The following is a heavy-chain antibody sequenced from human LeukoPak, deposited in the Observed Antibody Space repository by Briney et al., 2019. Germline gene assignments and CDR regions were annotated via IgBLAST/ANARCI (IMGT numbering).Heavy chain of an antibody. CDR3: ARAPYYDFWSGHTGHWFDP. Sequence: PSETLSLTCTVSGGSISSSSYYWGWIRQPPGKGLEWIGSIYYSGSTYYNPSLKSRVTISVDTSKNQFSLKLSSVTAADTAVYYCARAPYYDFWSGHTGHWFDPWGQGTLVTVSS. V-gene: IGHV4-39*07. D-gene: IGHD3-3*01. CDR1: GGSISSSSYY. J-gene: IGHJ5*02. CDR2: IYYSGST.